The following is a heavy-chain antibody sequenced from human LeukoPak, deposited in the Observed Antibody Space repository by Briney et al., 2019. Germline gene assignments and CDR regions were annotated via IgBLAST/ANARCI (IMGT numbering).Heavy chain of an antibody. Sequence: PGGSLRLSCEASGFAFSSYSMNWVRQAPGRGPEWVSLISTTSTSIYYADSVKGRFTVSRDNAKNSLYLQMNSLRAEDTAGYYCARGVGATHFDCWGQGTLVTVST. J-gene: IGHJ4*02. CDR1: GFAFSSYS. V-gene: IGHV3-21*06. D-gene: IGHD1-26*01. CDR2: ISTTSTSI. CDR3: ARGVGATHFDC.